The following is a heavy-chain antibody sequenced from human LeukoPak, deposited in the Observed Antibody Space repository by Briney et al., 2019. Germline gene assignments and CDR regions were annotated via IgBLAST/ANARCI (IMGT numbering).Heavy chain of an antibody. Sequence: GGSLRLSCAASGFIFSSYVMSWVRQAPGKGLEWASGISTSGDRTYYADSVKGRFTISRDNSKNTLYLQMNSLRAEDTAVYYCAKDLPKITIFGALQHWGQGTLVTVSS. D-gene: IGHD3-3*01. CDR1: GFIFSSYV. J-gene: IGHJ1*01. V-gene: IGHV3-23*01. CDR2: ISTSGDRT. CDR3: AKDLPKITIFGALQH.